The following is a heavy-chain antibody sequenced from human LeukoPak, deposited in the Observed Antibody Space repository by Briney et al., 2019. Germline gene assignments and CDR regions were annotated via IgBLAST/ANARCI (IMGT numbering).Heavy chain of an antibody. D-gene: IGHD5-12*01. V-gene: IGHV3-53*01. CDR1: GFTVSSNY. CDR2: IYSGGST. CDR3: ARDGTYTDYDPDFDI. J-gene: IGHJ4*02. Sequence: GGSLRLSCAASGFTVSSNYMTWVRQAPGKGLEWVSVIYSGGSTYYADSVKGRFTISRDNSKNTVYLQMNSLRAEDTAVFYCARDGTYTDYDPDFDIWGQGTLVTVSS.